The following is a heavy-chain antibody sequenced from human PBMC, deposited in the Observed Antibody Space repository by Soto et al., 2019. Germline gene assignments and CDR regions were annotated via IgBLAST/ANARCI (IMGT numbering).Heavy chain of an antibody. Sequence: SETLPLTCAVCGGAFSCYYWSGIPQPPGKGLEWIEEINHSGSTNYNPSLESRVTISVDTSKNQCSLKLSYVTAADTAVYYCARWGYYGGYYYGMDVWGQGTTVTVPS. V-gene: IGHV4-34*01. J-gene: IGHJ6*02. CDR1: GGAFSCYY. D-gene: IGHD3-10*01. CDR2: INHSGST. CDR3: ARWGYYGGYYYGMDV.